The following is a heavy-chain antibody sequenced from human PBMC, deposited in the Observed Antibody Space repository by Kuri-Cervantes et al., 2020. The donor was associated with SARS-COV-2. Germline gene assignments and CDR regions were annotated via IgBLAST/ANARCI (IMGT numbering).Heavy chain of an antibody. J-gene: IGHJ2*01. CDR3: ARGVVPAATKIKKNFGYFDL. CDR2: INHSGST. V-gene: IGHV4-34*01. Sequence: GSLRLSCAVYGGSFSGYYWSWIRQPPGKGLEWIGEINHSGSTNYNPSLKSRVTISVDTSKNQFSLKLSSVTAADTAVYHCARGVVPAATKIKKNFGYFDLWGRGTLVTVSS. CDR1: GGSFSGYY. D-gene: IGHD2-2*01.